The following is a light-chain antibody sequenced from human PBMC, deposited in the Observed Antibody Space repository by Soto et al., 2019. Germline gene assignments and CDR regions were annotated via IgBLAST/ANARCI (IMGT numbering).Light chain of an antibody. CDR3: QQSYSTPPT. J-gene: IGKJ1*01. CDR2: AAS. CDR1: QSISSY. Sequence: DTRLTQSASSLSASLGGRVTITWGASQSISSYLNWYQQKPGKAPKLLIYAASSLQSGVPSRFSGSRSGTDFTLTIRSLQTEDFATYYGQQSYSTPPTFGQGTKVDIK. V-gene: IGKV1-39*01.